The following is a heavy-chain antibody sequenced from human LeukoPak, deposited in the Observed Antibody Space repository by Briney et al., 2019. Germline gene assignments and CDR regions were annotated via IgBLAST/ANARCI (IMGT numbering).Heavy chain of an antibody. V-gene: IGHV3-23*01. J-gene: IGHJ4*02. CDR2: ISGSGGST. CDR3: AKVPSNVAVAGTVCFDY. D-gene: IGHD6-19*01. CDR1: GFTFSSYA. Sequence: GSLRLSCAASGFTFSSYAMSWVRQAPGKGLEWVSAISGSGGSTYYADSVKGRFTISRDNSENTLYLQMNSLRAEDTAVYYCAKVPSNVAVAGTVCFDYWGQGTLVTVSS.